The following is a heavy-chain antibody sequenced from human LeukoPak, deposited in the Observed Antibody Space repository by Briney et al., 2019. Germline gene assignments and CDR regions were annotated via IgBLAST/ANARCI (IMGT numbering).Heavy chain of an antibody. CDR1: GHDFTDFY. V-gene: IGHV1-2*02. CDR3: VTTSVTHTRDP. J-gene: IGHJ5*02. CDR2: INPHSRAT. Sequence: ASVNVSCTASGHDFTDFYFNWVRQAPGRGLEWVGWINPHSRATHYAQRFRGRVTMEATITTAYMELNSLTSDDTAVYYCVTTSVTHTRDPWGQGTLVTVSS. D-gene: IGHD5/OR15-5a*01.